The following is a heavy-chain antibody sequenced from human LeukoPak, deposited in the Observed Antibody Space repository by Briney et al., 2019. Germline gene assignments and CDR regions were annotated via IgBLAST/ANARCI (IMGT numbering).Heavy chain of an antibody. J-gene: IGHJ4*02. V-gene: IGHV3-23*01. CDR3: AKISSGWYYFDY. D-gene: IGHD6-19*01. Sequence: AISGSGGSTYYADSVKGRLTISRDNSKNTLYLQMNSLRAEDTAVYYCAKISSGWYYFDYWGQGTLVTVSS. CDR2: ISGSGGST.